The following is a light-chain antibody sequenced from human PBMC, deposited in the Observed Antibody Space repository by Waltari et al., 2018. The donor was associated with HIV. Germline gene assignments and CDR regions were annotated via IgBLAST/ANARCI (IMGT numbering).Light chain of an antibody. V-gene: IGLV2-14*03. CDR1: SSDVGGYIS. CDR2: DVS. CDR3: SSYTSSSTYV. Sequence: QSALTQPASVSGSPGQSITISCTGTSSDVGGYISVSWYQQHPGKAPTLIIYDVSNRRSVVSNRVSGSKSGNTASLTISGLQAEDEADYYCSSYTSSSTYVFGTGTKVTVL. J-gene: IGLJ1*01.